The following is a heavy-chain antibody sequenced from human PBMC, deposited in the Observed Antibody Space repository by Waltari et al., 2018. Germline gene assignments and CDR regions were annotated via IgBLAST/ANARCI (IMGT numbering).Heavy chain of an antibody. V-gene: IGHV1-69*13. CDR1: GGTFSSYA. J-gene: IGHJ6*02. Sequence: QVQLVQSGAEVKKPGSSVKVSCKASGGTFSSYAISWVRQAPGQGLEWMGGIIPIFGTANYAQKFQGRVTITADESTSTAYMELSSLRSEDTAVYYCARCYYGSGSYYNVVSCYYGMDVWGQGTTVTVSS. CDR2: IIPIFGTA. D-gene: IGHD3-10*01. CDR3: ARCYYGSGSYYNVVSCYYGMDV.